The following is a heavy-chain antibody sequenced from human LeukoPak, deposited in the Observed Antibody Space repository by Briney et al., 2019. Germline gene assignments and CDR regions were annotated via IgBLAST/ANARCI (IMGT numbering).Heavy chain of an antibody. J-gene: IGHJ2*01. Sequence: SETLSLTCTVSGGSISSYYWSWIRQPPGKGLEWIGYIYYSGSTNYNPSLKSRVTISVDTSKNQFSLKLSSVTAADTAVYYCARVGTVKSSGYPNWYFDLWSRGTLVTVSS. D-gene: IGHD3-22*01. CDR2: IYYSGST. CDR1: GGSISSYY. CDR3: ARVGTVKSSGYPNWYFDL. V-gene: IGHV4-59*01.